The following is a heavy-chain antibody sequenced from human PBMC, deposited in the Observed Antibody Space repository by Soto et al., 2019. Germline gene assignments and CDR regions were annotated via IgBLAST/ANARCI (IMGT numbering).Heavy chain of an antibody. CDR1: GYTFTSYY. Sequence: ASVKVSCKASGYTFTSYYMHWVRQAPGQGLEWMGIINPSGGSTSYAQKFQGRVTMTRDTSTSTVYMELSSLRSEDTAVYYCALTGYCRSTSCSYYYYYGMDVWGQGTTVTVSS. J-gene: IGHJ6*02. CDR3: ALTGYCRSTSCSYYYYYGMDV. V-gene: IGHV1-46*01. CDR2: INPSGGST. D-gene: IGHD2-2*01.